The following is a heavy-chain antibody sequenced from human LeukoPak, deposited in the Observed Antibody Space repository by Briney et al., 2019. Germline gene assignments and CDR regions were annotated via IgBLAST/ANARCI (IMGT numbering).Heavy chain of an antibody. CDR2: ITDSGGST. Sequence: GGSLRLSCAASGFTFSNYAMSWVRQAPGKGLEWVSTITDSGGSTYYVDSVKGRFTISRDNSKNTLHLQMNSLRAEDTAVYYCAKVLSGSQDYWGQGTLVTVFS. CDR3: AKVLSGSQDY. CDR1: GFTFSNYA. V-gene: IGHV3-23*01. D-gene: IGHD1-26*01. J-gene: IGHJ4*02.